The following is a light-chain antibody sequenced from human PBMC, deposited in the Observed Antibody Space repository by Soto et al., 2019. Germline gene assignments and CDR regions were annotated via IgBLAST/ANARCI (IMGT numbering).Light chain of an antibody. CDR2: AAS. CDR3: QQSYSTQFP. V-gene: IGKV1-39*01. Sequence: DIQMTQSPSSLSASVGDRVTITCRASQSISSYLNWYQQKPGKAPKLLIYAASSLQSGVPSRFSGSGSGTDFTLTISSLQPEDFATYYCQQSYSTQFPFGPGTKVDIK. CDR1: QSISSY. J-gene: IGKJ3*01.